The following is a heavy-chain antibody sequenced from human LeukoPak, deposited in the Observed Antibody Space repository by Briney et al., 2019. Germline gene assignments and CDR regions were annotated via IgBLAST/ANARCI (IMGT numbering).Heavy chain of an antibody. V-gene: IGHV4-59*01. D-gene: IGHD1-26*01. CDR1: GGSISSYY. Sequence: ETLSLTCTVSGGSISSYYWNWIRQPPEKGLEWIGYIYHSGSTNYNPSLTSRVTISVDPSKTQFSLKLSSVTAADTAVYYCARTGWETYYFDSWGQGTLVTVSS. CDR2: IYHSGST. J-gene: IGHJ4*02. CDR3: ARTGWETYYFDS.